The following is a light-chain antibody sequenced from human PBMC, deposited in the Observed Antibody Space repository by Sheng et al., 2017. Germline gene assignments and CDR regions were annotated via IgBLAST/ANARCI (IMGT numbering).Light chain of an antibody. CDR3: SSYAGSDNLV. V-gene: IGLV2-8*01. CDR2: EVS. Sequence: QSALTQPPSASGSPGQSVTISCTGTSSDVGGYNSVSWYQQHTGKAPKLIIYEVSKRPSGVPDRFSGSKSGNTASLTVSGLQAEDEADYYCSSYAGSDNLVFGGGTKLTVL. J-gene: IGLJ2*01. CDR1: SSDVGGYNS.